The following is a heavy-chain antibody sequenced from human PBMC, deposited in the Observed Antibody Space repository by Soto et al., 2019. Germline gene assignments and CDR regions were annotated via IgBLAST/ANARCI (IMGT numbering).Heavy chain of an antibody. J-gene: IGHJ4*02. CDR1: GFTFSSYA. Sequence: PGGSLRLSCAASGFTFSSYATHLVRQAPGKGLEWVAVISYDGSNKYYAHSVKGRFTISRDNSKNTLYLQMNSLRDEDTAVYYCARQAAGIDYWGQGTWVTLYS. CDR2: ISYDGSNK. D-gene: IGHD6-13*01. CDR3: ARQAAGIDY. V-gene: IGHV3-30-3*01.